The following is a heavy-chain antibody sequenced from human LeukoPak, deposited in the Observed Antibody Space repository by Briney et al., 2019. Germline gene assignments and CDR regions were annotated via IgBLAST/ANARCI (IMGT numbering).Heavy chain of an antibody. D-gene: IGHD4-17*01. CDR2: ISSSSSYI. J-gene: IGHJ5*02. V-gene: IGHV3-21*01. Sequence: GGSLRLSCAASGFTFSSYSMNWVRQAPGKGLEGVSSISSSSSYIYYADSVKGRFTISRDNAKNSLYLQMNSLRAEDTAVYYCARRSTVTTHNWFDPWGQGTLVTVSS. CDR3: ARRSTVTTHNWFDP. CDR1: GFTFSSYS.